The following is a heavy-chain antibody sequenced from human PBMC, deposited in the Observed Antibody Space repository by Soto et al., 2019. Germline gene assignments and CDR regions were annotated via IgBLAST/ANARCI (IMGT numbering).Heavy chain of an antibody. CDR3: ARDRYDWAYYYYYGMDV. V-gene: IGHV4-31*03. CDR2: IYYSGST. J-gene: IGHJ6*02. CDR1: GGSISSGGYY. Sequence: QVQLQESGPGLVKPSQTLSLTCTVSGGSISSGGYYWSWIRQHPGKGLEWIGYIYYSGSTYYNPSLKSRVTISVDTSKNQFSLKLSSVTAADTAVYYCARDRYDWAYYYYYGMDVWGQGTTVTVSS. D-gene: IGHD1-1*01.